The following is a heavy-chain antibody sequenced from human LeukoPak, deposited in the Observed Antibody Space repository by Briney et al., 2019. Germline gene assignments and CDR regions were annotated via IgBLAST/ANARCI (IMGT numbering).Heavy chain of an antibody. CDR1: GGTFSSYA. CDR2: IIPIFGTA. D-gene: IGHD2-15*01. CDR3: AREGSWRGVAATGRFDP. Sequence: SVEVSCKASGGTFSSYAISWVRQAPGQGLEWMGGIIPIFGTANYAQKFQGRVTITTDESTSTAYMELSSLRSEDTAVYYCAREGSWRGVAATGRFDPWGQGTLVTVSS. V-gene: IGHV1-69*05. J-gene: IGHJ5*02.